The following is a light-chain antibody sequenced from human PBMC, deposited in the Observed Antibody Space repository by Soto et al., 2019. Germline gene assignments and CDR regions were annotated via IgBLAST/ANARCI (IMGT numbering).Light chain of an antibody. CDR2: KAS. CDR3: HQYNSYSSGT. J-gene: IGKJ1*01. V-gene: IGKV1-5*03. Sequence: DIQMTQSPSTLSASVGDRVTITCRASQNINSWLAWYQQKPGKAPKLLIYKASSLESGVPSRFSGSGSGTEFTLTINSLQPDDFAIYYCHQYNSYSSGTFGQGTKVEIK. CDR1: QNINSW.